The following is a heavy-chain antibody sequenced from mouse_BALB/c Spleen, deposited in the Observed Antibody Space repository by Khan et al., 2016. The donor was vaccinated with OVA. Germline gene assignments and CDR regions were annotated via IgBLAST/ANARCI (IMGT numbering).Heavy chain of an antibody. Sequence: EVQLQESGPGLVKPSQSLSLTCSVTDYSITSGYYWNWIRQFPGNKLEWMGYISYDGSNNYNPSLNNRISITRDTSKNQFFLKLNSVTTEDTATYDCAIPHRYDGYYGDYWGQGTTRTVSS. CDR1: DYSITSGYY. V-gene: IGHV3-6*02. CDR3: AIPHRYDGYYGDY. D-gene: IGHD2-14*01. J-gene: IGHJ2*01. CDR2: ISYDGSN.